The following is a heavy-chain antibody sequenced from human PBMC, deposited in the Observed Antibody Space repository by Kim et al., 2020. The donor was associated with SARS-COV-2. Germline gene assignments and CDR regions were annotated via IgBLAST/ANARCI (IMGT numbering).Heavy chain of an antibody. CDR3: ASLSTGYVWDKVDY. D-gene: IGHD3-16*01. CDR2: VSSYGSST. CDR1: GFTFSSYG. J-gene: IGHJ4*02. V-gene: IGHV3-74*01. Sequence: GGSLRLSCVASGFTFSSYGMHWVRQAPGKGLVWVSRVSSYGSSTNYADSVKGRFTISRDNARNTLYLQMNSLRAEDTAVYYCASLSTGYVWDKVDYLGQGTLVTVSS.